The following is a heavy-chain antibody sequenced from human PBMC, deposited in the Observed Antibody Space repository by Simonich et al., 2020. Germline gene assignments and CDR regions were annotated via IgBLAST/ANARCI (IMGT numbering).Heavy chain of an antibody. CDR2: ISGRGGRN. D-gene: IGHD3-22*01. V-gene: IGHV3-23*01. CDR1: GFTFRSYA. Sequence: GGGLVQPGGSLRLSCAASGFTFRSYAMSWVRQAPGKGRGWVSDISGRGGRNYYADAVKGRFTMSRDHSKNTLYLQMNSLRAEDTAVYYCAKDVGERITMIVVVIEAFDIWGQGTMVTVSS. CDR3: AKDVGERITMIVVVIEAFDI. J-gene: IGHJ3*02.